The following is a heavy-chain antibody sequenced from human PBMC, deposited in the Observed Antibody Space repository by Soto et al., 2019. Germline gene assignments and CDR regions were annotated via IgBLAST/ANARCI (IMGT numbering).Heavy chain of an antibody. CDR2: IIPILGIA. Sequence: QVQLVQSGAEVKKTGSSVKVSCKASGGTFSSYTISWVRQAPGQGLEWMGRIIPILGIANYVQKFQGRVTVTADKSSGTAYMELSSMRSEDTAVYYCARGAGSGSDGYFDPLGGSTLV. V-gene: IGHV1-69*02. CDR3: ARGAGSGSDGYFDP. J-gene: IGHJ2*01. CDR1: GGTFSSYT. D-gene: IGHD1-26*01.